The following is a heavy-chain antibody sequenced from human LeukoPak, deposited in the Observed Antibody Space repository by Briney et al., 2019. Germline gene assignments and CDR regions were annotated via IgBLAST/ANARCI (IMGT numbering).Heavy chain of an antibody. CDR2: IWADGTT. Sequence: PGGSLRLSCAASGFSVSNHYMAWVRQAPGRRLEWVSFIWADGTTFYTDSVRGRFTVSRDQFKNTLYLQMSSLRPDDTALYYCARDGAGIESRVDLDPWGQGTQVTVSA. CDR1: GFSVSNHY. V-gene: IGHV3-66*02. J-gene: IGHJ5*02. D-gene: IGHD5-24*01. CDR3: ARDGAGIESRVDLDP.